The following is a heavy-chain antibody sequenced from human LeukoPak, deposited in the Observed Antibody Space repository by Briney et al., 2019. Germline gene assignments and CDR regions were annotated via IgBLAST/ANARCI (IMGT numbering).Heavy chain of an antibody. CDR3: ARGLQEMATIWSVGFDI. D-gene: IGHD5-24*01. CDR1: GGSVSSDYY. CDR2: LCSGGNT. J-gene: IGHJ3*02. V-gene: IGHV4-39*07. Sequence: TSETLSLTCTVSGGSVSSDYYWGWIRQPPGKGLEWIGSLCSGGNTCYNPSLKSRVTISVDKSKNQFSLKLSSVTAADTAVYYCARGLQEMATIWSVGFDIWGQGTMVTVSS.